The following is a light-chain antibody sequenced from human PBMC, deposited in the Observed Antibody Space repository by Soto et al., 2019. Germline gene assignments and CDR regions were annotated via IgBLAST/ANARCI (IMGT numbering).Light chain of an antibody. V-gene: IGKV3-15*01. CDR1: QSVSNN. CDR3: QQYNNWPPWT. J-gene: IGKJ1*01. CDR2: DAS. Sequence: ILMTQSPATLSVSPGERATLSCRASQSVSNNLAWYQQKPGQAPRLLIYDASTRATGIPARFSGSGSGTEFTLTISGLHSEDFPVYYCQQYNNWPPWTFGQGTKVEIK.